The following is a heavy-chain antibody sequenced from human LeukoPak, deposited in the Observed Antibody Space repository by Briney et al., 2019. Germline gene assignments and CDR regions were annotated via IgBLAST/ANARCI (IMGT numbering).Heavy chain of an antibody. D-gene: IGHD5-12*01. J-gene: IGHJ5*02. CDR1: GLTFSSYW. CDR2: IYSGGRT. Sequence: PGGSLRLSCAASGLTFSSYWMHWVRQAPGKGLEWVSVIYSGGRTYYADSVKGRFTISRDNSKNTLYLQMNSLRAEDTAVYYCARDVGSGSSNWFDPWGQGTLVTVSS. CDR3: ARDVGSGSSNWFDP. V-gene: IGHV3-66*02.